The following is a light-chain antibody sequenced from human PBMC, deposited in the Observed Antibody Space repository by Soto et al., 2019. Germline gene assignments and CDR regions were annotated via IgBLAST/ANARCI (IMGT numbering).Light chain of an antibody. Sequence: DIQMTQSPSTLSASLGDRVTITCRASQRISGWVAWYQQKPGNAPKLLIYDVSALPRGVPARFSGSGSGTDVTLTITSLQPDDFATYYCQQYDSYLGTFGQGTRVEIK. CDR3: QQYDSYLGT. CDR2: DVS. V-gene: IGKV1-5*01. J-gene: IGKJ1*01. CDR1: QRISGW.